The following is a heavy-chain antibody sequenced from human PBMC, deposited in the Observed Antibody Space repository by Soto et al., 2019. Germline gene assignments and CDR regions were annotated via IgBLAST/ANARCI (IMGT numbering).Heavy chain of an antibody. J-gene: IGHJ4*02. Sequence: SSVKVSCMPSVCSFSSYTSSLVRLAPGKGLEWMGRIIPILGIANYAQKFQGRATITADKSASTAYMELSSLRSEDTAVYYCAREGQLVPQFDYWGQGTLVTVSS. D-gene: IGHD6-6*01. CDR1: VCSFSSYT. V-gene: IGHV1-69*04. CDR2: IIPILGIA. CDR3: AREGQLVPQFDY.